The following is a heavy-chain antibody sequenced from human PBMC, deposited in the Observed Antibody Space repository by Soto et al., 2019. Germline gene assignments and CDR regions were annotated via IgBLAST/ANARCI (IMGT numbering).Heavy chain of an antibody. V-gene: IGHV1-69*02. D-gene: IGHD3-16*02. CDR3: AILSSGDYIWGSYRIRFDY. Sequence: GASVKVSCKASGGTFSSYTISWVRQAPGQGLEWMGRIIPILGIANYAQKFQGRVTITADKSTSTAYMELSSLRSEDTAVYYCAILSSGDYIWGSYRIRFDYWGQGTLVTVSS. J-gene: IGHJ4*02. CDR1: GGTFSSYT. CDR2: IIPILGIA.